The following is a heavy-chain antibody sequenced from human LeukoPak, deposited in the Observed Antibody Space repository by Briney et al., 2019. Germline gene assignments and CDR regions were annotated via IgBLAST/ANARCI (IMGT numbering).Heavy chain of an antibody. D-gene: IGHD3-22*01. V-gene: IGHV4-59*01. Sequence: PSETLSLTCTVSGGSIRTYYWSWIRQPPGKGLEWIGYIYYSGSTNYNPSLKSRVTISVDTSKNQFSLKLSSVTAADTAVYYCARASYSGYHRARWFDPWGQGTLVTVSS. CDR1: GGSIRTYY. J-gene: IGHJ5*02. CDR2: IYYSGST. CDR3: ARASYSGYHRARWFDP.